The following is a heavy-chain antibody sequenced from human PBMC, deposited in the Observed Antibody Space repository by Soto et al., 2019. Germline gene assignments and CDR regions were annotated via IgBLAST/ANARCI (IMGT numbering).Heavy chain of an antibody. Sequence: QVQLVESGGGVVQPGRSLRLSCAASGFTFSTHAMHWVRQAPGKGLECVAIVSFDGSNKYYADSVKGRFTISRDNSKTTLDLQMSGLTPEDTAVYYCARDQTGITTTGGGRIDHWGQGTLVTVSS. CDR3: ARDQTGITTTGGGRIDH. J-gene: IGHJ4*02. D-gene: IGHD1-20*01. CDR2: VSFDGSNK. V-gene: IGHV3-30-3*01. CDR1: GFTFSTHA.